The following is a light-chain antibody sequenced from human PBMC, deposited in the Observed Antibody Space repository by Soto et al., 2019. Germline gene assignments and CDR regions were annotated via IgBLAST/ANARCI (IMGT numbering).Light chain of an antibody. V-gene: IGKV3-11*01. CDR2: DAS. CDR3: QQRSNWPPR. J-gene: IGKJ1*01. CDR1: QSVSSY. Sequence: EIVLTQSPATLSLSPGERATLSCRASQSVSSYLAWYQQKPGQAPRLLIYDASNRATGIPSRFSGSGSGTDFTLTISSLEPEDFAVYYCQQRSNWPPRFGQGTKGEI.